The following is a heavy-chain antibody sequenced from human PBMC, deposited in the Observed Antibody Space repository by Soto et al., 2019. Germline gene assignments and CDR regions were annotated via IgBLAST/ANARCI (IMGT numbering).Heavy chain of an antibody. J-gene: IGHJ5*02. D-gene: IGHD3-16*01. V-gene: IGHV3-73*02. CDR3: TRHVVVRGSHYNWFDP. CDR1: GFTFSGSA. Sequence: EVQLVESGGGLVQPGGSLKLSCAASGFTFSGSAMHWVRQASGKGLEWVGRIRSKANSYATAYAASVKGRFTISRDDSKNTAYLQMNSLKTEDTAVYYCTRHVVVRGSHYNWFDPWGQGTLVTVSS. CDR2: IRSKANSYAT.